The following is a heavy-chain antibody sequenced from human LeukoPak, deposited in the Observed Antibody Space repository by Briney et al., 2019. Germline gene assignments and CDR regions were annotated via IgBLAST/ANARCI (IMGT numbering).Heavy chain of an antibody. V-gene: IGHV3-23*01. CDR3: AKERGHPLPNYHMDV. Sequence: PGGSLRLSCAASGFTFSSYAMSWVRQAPGKGLEWVSTIVDTGDGTFYADSVRVQFTISRDSSKNTLYLQMNSLRADDTAVYYCAKERGHPLPNYHMDVWGKGTTVTVSS. D-gene: IGHD4/OR15-4a*01. CDR1: GFTFSSYA. J-gene: IGHJ6*03. CDR2: IVDTGDGT.